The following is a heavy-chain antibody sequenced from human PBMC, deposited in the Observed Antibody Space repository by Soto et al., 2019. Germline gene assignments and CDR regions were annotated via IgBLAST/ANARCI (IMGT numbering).Heavy chain of an antibody. CDR3: ARDASSDTTGFRGYDL. V-gene: IGHV1-69*01. D-gene: IGHD3-10*01. CDR1: GGTVSSYA. J-gene: IGHJ4*02. Sequence: QLHLVQSGAEVKKAGSSVKVSCKASGGTVSSYAITWVRQAPGKGLEWMGVFIPIFVSAHYAPKFQGRITITADESTSTAYMELSGLTSEDTAIYYCARDASSDTTGFRGYDLWGQGTQVTVSS. CDR2: FIPIFVSA.